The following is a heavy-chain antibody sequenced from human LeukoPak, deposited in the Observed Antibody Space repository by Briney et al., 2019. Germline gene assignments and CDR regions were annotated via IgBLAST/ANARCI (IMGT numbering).Heavy chain of an antibody. V-gene: IGHV3-30*04. CDR3: ARDYYSSFDY. CDR1: GFTLSSFA. CDR2: ISYDGSNK. Sequence: GGSLRLSCAASGFTLSSFAMNWVRQAPGKGLEWVAVISYDGSNKYYADSVKGRFTISRDNSKNTLYLQMNSLRAEDTAVYYCARDYYSSFDYWGQGTLVTVSS. J-gene: IGHJ4*02. D-gene: IGHD3-10*01.